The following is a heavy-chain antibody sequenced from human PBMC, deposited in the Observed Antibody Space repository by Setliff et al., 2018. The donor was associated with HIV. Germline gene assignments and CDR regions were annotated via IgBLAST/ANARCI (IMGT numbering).Heavy chain of an antibody. CDR1: GFTFISYS. V-gene: IGHV3-48*01. Sequence: GGSLRLSCAVSGFTFISYSMNWVRQAPGKGLEWVSYISSSSTIYYADSVKGRFTISRDNAKNSLYLQMNSLRVEDTAVYYCATDCAVVGGTGSLDSWGQGTLVTVSS. J-gene: IGHJ4*02. CDR2: ISSSSTI. CDR3: ATDCAVVGGTGSLDS. D-gene: IGHD1-26*01.